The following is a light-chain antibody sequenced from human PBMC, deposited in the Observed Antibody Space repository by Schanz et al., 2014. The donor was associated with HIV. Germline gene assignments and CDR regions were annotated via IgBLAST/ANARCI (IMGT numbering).Light chain of an antibody. V-gene: IGKV3D-7*01. CDR3: QQYGNSPRT. J-gene: IGKJ1*01. CDR1: QSVGSRF. CDR2: GAS. Sequence: EIVMTQSPATLSLSPGERATLSCKASQSVGSRFLSWYQQKPGQASRLLVYGASTRAIGIPARFSGSGSGTDFTLIISSLQPEDFAVYYCQQYGNSPRTFGQGTKVEIK.